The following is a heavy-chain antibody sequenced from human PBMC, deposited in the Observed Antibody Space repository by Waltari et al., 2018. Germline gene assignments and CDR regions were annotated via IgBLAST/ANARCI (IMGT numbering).Heavy chain of an antibody. Sequence: EVQLVESGGGLVQFGGSLRLSCAASGFTFSSYYMHWVRQTPGKGLVLVSRINGYWTSTTYADSVKGRFTTSRDNARNTLHLQMNSLRVEDTAVYYCATGDSHAFDMWGQGTLVIVSS. V-gene: IGHV3-74*01. D-gene: IGHD4-17*01. CDR2: INGYWTST. CDR1: GFTFSSYY. CDR3: ATGDSHAFDM. J-gene: IGHJ3*02.